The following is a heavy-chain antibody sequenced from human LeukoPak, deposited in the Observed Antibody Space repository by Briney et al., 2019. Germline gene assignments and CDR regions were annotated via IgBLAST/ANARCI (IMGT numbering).Heavy chain of an antibody. V-gene: IGHV4-31*03. CDR1: GGSISSGGNY. J-gene: IGHJ6*03. CDR3: ARLGYTQRIYYYYYMDV. Sequence: SETLSLTCTVSGGSISSGGNYWSWIRQHPGKGLEWIGYIYYSGSTYYNPSLKSRVTISVDTSKNQFSLKLSSVTAADTAVYCCARLGYTQRIYYYYYMDVWGKGTTVTVSS. CDR2: IYYSGST. D-gene: IGHD5-12*01.